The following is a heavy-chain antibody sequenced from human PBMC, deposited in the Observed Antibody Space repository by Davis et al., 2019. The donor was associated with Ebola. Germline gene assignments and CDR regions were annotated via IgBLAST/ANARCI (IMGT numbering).Heavy chain of an antibody. V-gene: IGHV3-21*01. Sequence: GGSLRLSCAASGFTFDDYGMSWVRQAPGKGLEWVSSISSSGSYIYYADSVKGRFTISRDNAKNSLYLQMNSLRAEDTAVYYCVRGYYGLDVWGQGTTVTVSS. CDR2: ISSSGSYI. CDR3: VRGYYGLDV. CDR1: GFTFDDYG. J-gene: IGHJ6*02.